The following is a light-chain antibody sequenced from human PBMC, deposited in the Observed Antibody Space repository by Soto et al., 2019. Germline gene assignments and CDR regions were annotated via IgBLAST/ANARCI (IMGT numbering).Light chain of an antibody. V-gene: IGLV2-8*01. Sequence: QSVLTQPPSASGSPGQSVNISCTGTSSDVGGYNYVSWYQQHPGKAPKLMIYEVSERPSGVPDRFSGSKSSNTASLTVSGLQAEDEADYYCSSYAGSNNFVFGTGTKATAL. CDR1: SSDVGGYNY. J-gene: IGLJ1*01. CDR3: SSYAGSNNFV. CDR2: EVS.